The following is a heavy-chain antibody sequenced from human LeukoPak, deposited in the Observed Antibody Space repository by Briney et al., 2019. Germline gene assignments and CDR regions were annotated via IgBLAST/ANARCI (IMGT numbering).Heavy chain of an antibody. J-gene: IGHJ3*02. CDR3: ARGRRYSSGWYDAFDI. CDR1: GYSFTSYW. Sequence: GESLQISCKGSGYSFTSYWIGWVRRMPGKGLEWMGIIYPGDSDTRYSPSFQGQVTISADKSISTAYLQWSSLKASDTAMYYCARGRRYSSGWYDAFDIWGQGTMVTVSS. CDR2: IYPGDSDT. D-gene: IGHD6-19*01. V-gene: IGHV5-51*01.